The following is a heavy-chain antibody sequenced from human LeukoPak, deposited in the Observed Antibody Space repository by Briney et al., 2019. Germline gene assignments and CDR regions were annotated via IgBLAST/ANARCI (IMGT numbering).Heavy chain of an antibody. Sequence: GGSLRLSCAASGFTFSTYSMNWVRQAPGKGPEWVSSISSSSGYIYYADSVKGRFTISRDNAKNSLYLQMNSLRAEDTAVYYCARDLEVAAAPDFWGQGTLVTVSS. CDR1: GFTFSTYS. CDR2: ISSSSGYI. J-gene: IGHJ4*02. CDR3: ARDLEVAAAPDF. D-gene: IGHD2-15*01. V-gene: IGHV3-21*01.